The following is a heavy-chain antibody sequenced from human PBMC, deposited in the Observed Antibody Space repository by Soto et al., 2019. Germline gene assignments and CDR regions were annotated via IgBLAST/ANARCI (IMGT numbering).Heavy chain of an antibody. CDR3: ALTPGYSSGWWGFQQ. J-gene: IGHJ1*01. V-gene: IGHV4-59*01. D-gene: IGHD6-19*01. CDR1: GGSISSYC. Sequence: SETLSLTCTVSGGSISSYCWSWIREPPGKGLEWIGYIYYSGSTNYNPSLKSRVTISVDTSKNQFSLKLSSVTAADTAVYYCALTPGYSSGWWGFQQWGQGPMVTVYS. CDR2: IYYSGST.